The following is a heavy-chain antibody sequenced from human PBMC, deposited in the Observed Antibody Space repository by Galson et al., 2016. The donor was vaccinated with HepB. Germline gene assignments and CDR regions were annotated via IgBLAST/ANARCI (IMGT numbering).Heavy chain of an antibody. CDR3: ATDLVAGVVVAD. Sequence: SLRLSCAASGFTFSGYSMNWVRQAPGKGLEWVSSISSSSSSIYYTDSVKGRFTISRDNAKDTVYLQMNSLRVEDTAVYYRATDLVAGVVVADWGQGTLVTVSS. CDR1: GFTFSGYS. CDR2: ISSSSSSI. D-gene: IGHD2-15*01. V-gene: IGHV3-21*01. J-gene: IGHJ4*02.